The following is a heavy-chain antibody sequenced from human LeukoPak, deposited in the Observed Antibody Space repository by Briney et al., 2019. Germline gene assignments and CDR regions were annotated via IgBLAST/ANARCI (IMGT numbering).Heavy chain of an antibody. Sequence: GGSLRLSCAASGFTFSNYAMSWIRQAPGKGLEWVSGIIESGGGTHYADSVKGRFSISRDNSQNTLYLQMISLRAEDTAVYYCAKDYKVRSGEPPIDYWGQGTLVTVSS. V-gene: IGHV3-23*01. CDR1: GFTFSNYA. D-gene: IGHD7-27*01. CDR2: IIESGGGT. J-gene: IGHJ4*02. CDR3: AKDYKVRSGEPPIDY.